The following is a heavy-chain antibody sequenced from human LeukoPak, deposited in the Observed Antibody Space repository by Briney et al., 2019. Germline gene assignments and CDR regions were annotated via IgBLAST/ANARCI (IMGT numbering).Heavy chain of an antibody. CDR1: GGSISPFF. V-gene: IGHV4-59*01. J-gene: IGHJ4*02. Sequence: PSETLSLTCTVSGGSISPFFWSWIRQPPGKGLDWTGSISYSGNTNYNPSLKSRVTISVDTSKNQFSLNLSSVTAADTAVYYCARWNEGFDNWGQGTLVTVSS. D-gene: IGHD1-1*01. CDR3: ARWNEGFDN. CDR2: ISYSGNT.